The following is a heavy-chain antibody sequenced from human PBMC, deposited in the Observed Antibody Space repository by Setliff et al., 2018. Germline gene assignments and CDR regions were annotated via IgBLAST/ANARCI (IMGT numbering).Heavy chain of an antibody. D-gene: IGHD3-10*01. CDR2: ISSSGDYV. Sequence: GGSLRLSCAASGFTVSTNYMTWVRQAPGKGLEWVSSISSSGDYVYYADSVMGRFTISRDNAKNSLFLQMNSLKAEDAAMYYCARDWAFPGSLDFWGQGTLVTVSS. V-gene: IGHV3-21*01. J-gene: IGHJ4*02. CDR3: ARDWAFPGSLDF. CDR1: GFTVSTNY.